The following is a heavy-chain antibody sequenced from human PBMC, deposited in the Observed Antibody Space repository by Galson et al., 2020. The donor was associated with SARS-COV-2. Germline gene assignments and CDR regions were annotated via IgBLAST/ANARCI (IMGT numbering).Heavy chain of an antibody. V-gene: IGHV3-7*01. CDR3: ARDIPLILVLPEPRGVDY. J-gene: IGHJ4*02. D-gene: IGHD2-2*01. CDR2: IKQDGSDK. Sequence: GASLNISCAFSGFTFSSYLMSWVRQAPGKGLEWVANIKQDGSDKYYGDSVNGRFTISRDNAKNSLYLQMNSLRIEDTAVYYCARDIPLILVLPEPRGVDYLGQGTLVTVSS. CDR1: GFTFSSYL.